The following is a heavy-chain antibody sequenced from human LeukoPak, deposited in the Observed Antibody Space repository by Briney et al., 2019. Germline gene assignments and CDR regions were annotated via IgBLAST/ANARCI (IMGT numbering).Heavy chain of an antibody. CDR3: TTGGADTGRFDI. CDR2: INSDGSSA. CDR1: GFTFSSYW. V-gene: IGHV3-74*01. Sequence: GGSLRLSCAASGFTFSSYWMHWVRQAPGKGLVWVSRINSDGSSASYADSVKGRFTISRDNAKNTLYLQMNSLRAEDTAVYYCTTGGADTGRFDIWGQGTMVTVSS. J-gene: IGHJ3*02. D-gene: IGHD1-1*01.